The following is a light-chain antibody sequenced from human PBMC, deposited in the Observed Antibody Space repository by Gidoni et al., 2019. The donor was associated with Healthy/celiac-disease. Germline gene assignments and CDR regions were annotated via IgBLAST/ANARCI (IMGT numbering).Light chain of an antibody. Sequence: SSELTQAPAVSVALGQTVRITCQGDSLRSYYASWYQQKPGQAPVLVIYGKHNRPSGIPDRFSGSSSGNTASLTITGAQAEDEADYYCNSRDSSGNHLVFGTGTKVTVL. J-gene: IGLJ1*01. CDR3: NSRDSSGNHLV. CDR2: GKH. CDR1: SLRSYY. V-gene: IGLV3-19*01.